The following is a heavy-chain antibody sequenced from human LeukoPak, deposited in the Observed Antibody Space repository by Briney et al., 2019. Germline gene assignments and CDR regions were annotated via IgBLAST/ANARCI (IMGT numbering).Heavy chain of an antibody. CDR3: AKDVLRFLEWLSLGDY. D-gene: IGHD3-3*01. CDR2: ISGSGGST. CDR1: GFTFSSYA. Sequence: GGSLRLSCAASGFTFSSYAMRWVRQAPGKGLEGVSAISGSGGSTYYADSVKGRFTISRDNSKNTLYLQMNSLRAEDTAVYYCAKDVLRFLEWLSLGDYWGQGTLVTVSS. J-gene: IGHJ4*02. V-gene: IGHV3-23*01.